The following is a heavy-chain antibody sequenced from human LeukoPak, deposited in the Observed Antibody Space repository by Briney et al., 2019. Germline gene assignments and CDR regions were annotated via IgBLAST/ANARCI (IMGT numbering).Heavy chain of an antibody. J-gene: IGHJ4*02. Sequence: SQTLSLTRTVSGGSISSGSYYWSWIRQPAGKGLEWIVRIYTSGSTNYNPSLKSRVTISVDTSKNQFSLKLSSVTAADTAVYYCARDHSSSWRNFDYWGQGTLVTVSS. CDR3: ARDHSSSWRNFDY. CDR1: GGSISSGSYY. CDR2: IYTSGST. D-gene: IGHD6-13*01. V-gene: IGHV4-61*02.